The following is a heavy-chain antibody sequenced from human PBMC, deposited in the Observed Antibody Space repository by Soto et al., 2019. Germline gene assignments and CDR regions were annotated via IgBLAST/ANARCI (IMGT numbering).Heavy chain of an antibody. CDR2: IWYDGSNK. Sequence: QVQLVESGGGVVQPGRSLRLSCAASGFTFSSYGMHWVRQAPGKGLEWVAVIWYDGSNKYYADSVKGRFTISRDNSKNTLYLQMNSLRAEDTAVYYCARDTPYGENYYYYYYMDVWGKGTTVTVSS. J-gene: IGHJ6*03. D-gene: IGHD4-17*01. CDR3: ARDTPYGENYYYYYYMDV. V-gene: IGHV3-33*01. CDR1: GFTFSSYG.